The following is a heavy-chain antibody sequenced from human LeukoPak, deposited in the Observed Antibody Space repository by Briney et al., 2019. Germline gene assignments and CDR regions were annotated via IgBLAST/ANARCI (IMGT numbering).Heavy chain of an antibody. D-gene: IGHD1-26*01. CDR2: INPNSGGT. Sequence: ASVKVSCKASGYTFTGHYMHWVRQAPGQGLEWMGWINPNSGGTNYAQKFQGRVTMTRDTSISTAYMELSRLRSDDTAVYYCARDSEMLGALWGQGTLVTVSS. J-gene: IGHJ4*02. CDR1: GYTFTGHY. V-gene: IGHV1-2*02. CDR3: ARDSEMLGAL.